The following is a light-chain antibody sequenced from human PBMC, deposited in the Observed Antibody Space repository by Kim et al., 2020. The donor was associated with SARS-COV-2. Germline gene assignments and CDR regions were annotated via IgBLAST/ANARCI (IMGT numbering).Light chain of an antibody. CDR3: NSRDRSGDHVV. V-gene: IGLV3-19*01. CDR1: SLRNYY. J-gene: IGLJ3*02. CDR2: GKY. Sequence: SSELTQDPAVSVALGQTVRLTCQGDSLRNYYATWYQQRPGQAPVLVLFGKYNRPSGIPDRFSGSGSGNTASLTIPGAQAEDAADYYCNSRDRSGDHVVF.